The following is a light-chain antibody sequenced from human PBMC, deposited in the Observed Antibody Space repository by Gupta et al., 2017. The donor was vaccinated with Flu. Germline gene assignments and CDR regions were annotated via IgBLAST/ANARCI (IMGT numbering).Light chain of an antibody. CDR1: SSDVGGYNY. CDR2: EVS. Sequence: QSALTQPASVSGSPGQSITISCTGTSSDVGGYNYVSWYQPHPGKAPKLMIYEVSNRPSGVPNRFSGSKSGNTASLTISALPAEDEDDYYCSSYASSSTYVFGTGTKATVL. CDR3: SSYASSSTYV. J-gene: IGLJ1*01. V-gene: IGLV2-14*01.